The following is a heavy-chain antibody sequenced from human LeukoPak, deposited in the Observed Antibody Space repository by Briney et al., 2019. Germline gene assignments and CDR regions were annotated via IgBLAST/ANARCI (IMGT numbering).Heavy chain of an antibody. Sequence: PGGSLRLSCAASGFTFSKYAMHWVRQAPGKGLDWVAVISYDGINKYYADSVKGRFTISRDNAKNTLSLQMNSLRAEDTAVYYCAREGYCSSTNCPRALDIWGQRTMVTVSS. CDR3: AREGYCSSTNCPRALDI. CDR2: ISYDGINK. J-gene: IGHJ3*02. V-gene: IGHV3-30*01. D-gene: IGHD2-2*01. CDR1: GFTFSKYA.